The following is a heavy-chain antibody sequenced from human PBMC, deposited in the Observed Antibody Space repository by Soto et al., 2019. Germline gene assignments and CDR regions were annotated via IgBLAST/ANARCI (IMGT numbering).Heavy chain of an antibody. Sequence: QVQLVQSGAEVKMPGSSVKVSCKASGDTFSSYAITWVRQAPGQGLEWMGGIIPVFDKADYAQKFQDRLTISADESTSTAYMQLSSLRSDDTAVYFCARVPLGQGYGMDVWGQGTTVSVSS. V-gene: IGHV1-69*01. J-gene: IGHJ6*02. CDR3: ARVPLGQGYGMDV. CDR2: IIPVFDKA. CDR1: GDTFSSYA.